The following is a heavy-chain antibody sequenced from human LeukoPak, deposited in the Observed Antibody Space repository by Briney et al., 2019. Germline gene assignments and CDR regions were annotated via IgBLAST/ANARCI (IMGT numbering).Heavy chain of an antibody. Sequence: ASVKVSCKASGYTFTSYGISWVRQAPGQGLEWMGWISAYNGNTNYAQKLQGRVTITTDTSTSTAYMELRSLRSDDTAVYYCARVPGRYCSSTSCYRYFDYWGQGTLVTVSS. J-gene: IGHJ4*02. V-gene: IGHV1-18*01. CDR2: ISAYNGNT. CDR3: ARVPGRYCSSTSCYRYFDY. CDR1: GYTFTSYG. D-gene: IGHD2-2*01.